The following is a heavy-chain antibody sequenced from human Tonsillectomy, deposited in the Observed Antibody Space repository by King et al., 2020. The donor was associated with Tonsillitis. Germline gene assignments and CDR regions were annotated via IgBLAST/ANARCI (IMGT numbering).Heavy chain of an antibody. J-gene: IGHJ5*02. CDR2: IAYSGST. CDR1: VGSISSGDYY. CDR3: ARDGVLYRYGWFDP. V-gene: IGHV4-30-4*01. Sequence: VQLQESGPGLVKPSQTLSLTCTVSVGSISSGDYYWSCIRQPPGKGLEWIGYIAYSGSTYYNPSLKSRVTISGDTSKNQFSLKLSSVTAADTAVYYCARDGVLYRYGWFDPWGQGTLVTVSS. D-gene: IGHD3-16*02.